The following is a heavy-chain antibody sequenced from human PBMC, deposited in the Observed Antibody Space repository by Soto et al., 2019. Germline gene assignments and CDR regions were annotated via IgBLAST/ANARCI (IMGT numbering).Heavy chain of an antibody. J-gene: IGHJ4*02. CDR1: GGTLSDYT. V-gene: IGHV1-69*02. Sequence: SVKVSFKTSGGTLSDYTISWVRQAPGQGLEWVGRIIPVLGIANTAQKFQGRVTITADKSTSTVYMELSSLRSEDTAVYYCARGRKGITLVRGVILDYWGQGTLVTVSS. CDR3: ARGRKGITLVRGVILDY. CDR2: IIPVLGIA. D-gene: IGHD3-10*01.